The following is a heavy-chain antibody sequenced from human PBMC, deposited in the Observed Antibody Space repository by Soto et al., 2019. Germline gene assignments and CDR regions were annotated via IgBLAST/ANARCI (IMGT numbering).Heavy chain of an antibody. CDR2: ISSSSSYI. J-gene: IGHJ2*01. V-gene: IGHV3-21*01. D-gene: IGHD3-3*01. Sequence: EVQLVESGGGLVKPGGSLRLSCAASGFTFSSYSMNWVRQAPGKGLEWVSSISSSSSYIYYADSVKGRFTISRDNAKNSLYLQMNSLRAEDTAMYYCARDEKGTYYDFWSGVHDWYFDLWGRGTLVTVSS. CDR3: ARDEKGTYYDFWSGVHDWYFDL. CDR1: GFTFSSYS.